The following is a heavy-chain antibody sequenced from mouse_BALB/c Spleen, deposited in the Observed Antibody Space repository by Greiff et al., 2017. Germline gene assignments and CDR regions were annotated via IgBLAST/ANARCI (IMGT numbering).Heavy chain of an antibody. CDR2: IYPGGGYT. V-gene: IGHV1-63*02. CDR3: ARTYRYDDWYFDV. J-gene: IGHJ1*01. D-gene: IGHD2-14*01. CDR1: GYTFTNYW. Sequence: VMLVESGAELVRPGTSVKISCKASGYTFTNYWLGWVKQRPGHGLEWIGDIYPGGGYTNYNEKFKGKATLTADTSSSTAYMQLSSLTSEDSAVYFCARTYRYDDWYFDVWGAGTTVTVSS.